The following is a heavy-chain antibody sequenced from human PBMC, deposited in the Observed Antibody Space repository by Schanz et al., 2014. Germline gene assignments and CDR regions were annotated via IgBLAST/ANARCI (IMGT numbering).Heavy chain of an antibody. J-gene: IGHJ4*02. CDR3: ARDYAGFDC. D-gene: IGHD3-16*01. CDR1: GFTFSGYG. V-gene: IGHV3-21*01. Sequence: EVQLVESGGGVVQPGRSLRLSCAASGFTFSGYGMHWVRQAPGKGLEWVSYISSSSSYIYYADSMKGRFTISRDNAKNSLYLQMNSLRAEDTAVYYCARDYAGFDCWGQGTLVTVSS. CDR2: ISSSSSYI.